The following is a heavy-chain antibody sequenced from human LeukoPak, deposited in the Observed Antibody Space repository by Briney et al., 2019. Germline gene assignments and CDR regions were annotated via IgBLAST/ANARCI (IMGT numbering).Heavy chain of an antibody. CDR2: IKQDGSVE. D-gene: IGHD3-3*01. CDR1: GFTFSSYW. V-gene: IGHV3-7*01. CDR3: ARAPRPGLWSGYCVF. Sequence: PGGSLRLSCAASGFTFSSYWMSWVRQAPGKGLEWVANIKQDGSVEYYVDSLKGRFTISRDNAKNSLYLQMNSLRGEDTAVYYCARAPRPGLWSGYCVFWGQGTLVTVSS. J-gene: IGHJ4*02.